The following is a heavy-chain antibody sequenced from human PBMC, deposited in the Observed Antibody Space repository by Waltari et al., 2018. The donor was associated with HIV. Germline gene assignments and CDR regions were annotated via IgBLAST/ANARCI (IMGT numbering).Heavy chain of an antibody. D-gene: IGHD6-13*01. Sequence: QVQLQESGPGLVKPSGTLSLTCAVPGGSISNSTWWSWVRQPPGKGLEGIGESYHSGSTNYNPSLQSLVPISVDKSKSQFSLRLGSVTAADTAVYYCAYASSWRLDYWGQGTLVTVSS. V-gene: IGHV4-4*02. CDR3: AYASSWRLDY. CDR2: SYHSGST. CDR1: GGSISNSTW. J-gene: IGHJ4*02.